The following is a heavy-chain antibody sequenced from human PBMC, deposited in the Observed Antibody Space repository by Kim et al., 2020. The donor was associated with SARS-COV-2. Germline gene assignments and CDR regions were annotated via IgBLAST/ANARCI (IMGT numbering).Heavy chain of an antibody. CDR2: TI. D-gene: IGHD5-12*01. J-gene: IGHJ4*02. CDR3: ARGWLQNSFDY. V-gene: IGHV3-48*02. Sequence: TIHYSDSANGRFTTSRDNARNSVSMQMNNLRDEDTAGYYCARGWLQNSFDYWGQGTPVTVSS.